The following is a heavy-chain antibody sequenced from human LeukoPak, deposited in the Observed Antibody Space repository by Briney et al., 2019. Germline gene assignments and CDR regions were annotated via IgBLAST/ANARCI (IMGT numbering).Heavy chain of an antibody. Sequence: PGGSLRLSCAPSGFSPCGDWMSSVPEAPRKGLEWVANIKRDGSEKYYVDSVKGRFTISRDNAKNSLYLQMDSLRAEDTAVYYCAGNLGYWGQGTLVTVSS. CDR1: GFSPCGDW. V-gene: IGHV3-7*01. D-gene: IGHD1-14*01. J-gene: IGHJ4*02. CDR3: AGNLGY. CDR2: IKRDGSEK.